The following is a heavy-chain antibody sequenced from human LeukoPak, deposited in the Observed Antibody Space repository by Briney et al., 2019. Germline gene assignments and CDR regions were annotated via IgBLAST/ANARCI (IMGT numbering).Heavy chain of an antibody. Sequence: SETLSLTCAVYNGSFSGYYWSWIRQSPEKGLEWIGEVNHGGDTNYNPSLRSRVTISLDTSRNHFSLKLRSVTAADTAIYNCARAAWNGGGGFDPWGQGTLVTVSS. CDR3: ARAAWNGGGGFDP. CDR2: VNHGGDT. V-gene: IGHV4-34*01. J-gene: IGHJ5*02. D-gene: IGHD3-16*01. CDR1: NGSFSGYY.